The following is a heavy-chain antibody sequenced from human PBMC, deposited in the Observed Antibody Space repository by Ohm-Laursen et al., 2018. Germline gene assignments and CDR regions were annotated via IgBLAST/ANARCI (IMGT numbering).Heavy chain of an antibody. J-gene: IGHJ4*01. CDR3: ARVEQQLTYYFDY. V-gene: IGHV4-38-2*02. D-gene: IGHD6-13*01. CDR1: GGDIRSGYY. CDR2: INHSGST. Sequence: TLSLTCNVSGGDIRSGYYWGWIRQPPGKGLEWIGSINHSGSTYYNPSLKSRVTISVDTSKNQFSLKLSSVTAADTAVYYCARVEQQLTYYFDYWGHGTLVTVS.